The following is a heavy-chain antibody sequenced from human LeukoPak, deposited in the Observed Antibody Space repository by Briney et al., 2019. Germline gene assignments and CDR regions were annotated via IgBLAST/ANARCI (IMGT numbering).Heavy chain of an antibody. CDR2: ISSSSTYT. J-gene: IGHJ4*02. CDR1: GFTFSDYY. Sequence: NLGGSLRLSCAASGFTFSDYYMSWIRPAPGKGLEWLSYISSSSTYTKYADSVKGRFTVSRDNAKNSLYLQMNSLRAEDTAVYYCARSYSSGPTEYWGQGTLVTVSS. D-gene: IGHD6-19*01. CDR3: ARSYSSGPTEY. V-gene: IGHV3-11*06.